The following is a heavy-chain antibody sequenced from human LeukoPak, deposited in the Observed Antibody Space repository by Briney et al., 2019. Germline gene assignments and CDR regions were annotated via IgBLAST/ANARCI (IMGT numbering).Heavy chain of an antibody. CDR3: VRVYSVGPSAMDV. CDR1: GFPFSSYA. V-gene: IGHV3-64D*08. Sequence: PGGSLRLSCSASGFPFSSYAMHWVGQAPGKGLDYVSAFSDIGGRTSYADSVKGRFTISRDNSKNSLYLQMSSLIAEDTAVYFWVRVYSVGPSAMDVWGQGTTVTVSS. J-gene: IGHJ6*02. D-gene: IGHD2-15*01. CDR2: FSDIGGRT.